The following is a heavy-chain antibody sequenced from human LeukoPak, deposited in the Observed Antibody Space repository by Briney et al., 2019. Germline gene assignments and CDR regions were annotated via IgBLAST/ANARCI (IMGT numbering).Heavy chain of an antibody. CDR1: GGSVSSGSYY. CDR2: ISYSGST. D-gene: IGHD1-26*01. Sequence: SETLSLTCTVSGGSVSSGSYYWSWIRQPPGKGLEWIGYISYSGSTNYNPSLKSRATISVDTSKNQFSLKLTSVTAADTAEYYCARSKVGATTLYAFDIWGQGTMVTVSS. CDR3: ARSKVGATTLYAFDI. J-gene: IGHJ3*02. V-gene: IGHV4-61*01.